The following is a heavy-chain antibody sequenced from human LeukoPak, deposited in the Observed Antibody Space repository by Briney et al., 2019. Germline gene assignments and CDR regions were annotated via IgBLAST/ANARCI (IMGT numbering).Heavy chain of an antibody. CDR1: GYTFSSYG. J-gene: IGHJ4*02. Sequence: GASVKVSCKASGYTFSSYGISWVRQAPGQGLEWMGWISVYNGNTNYVQKLQGRVTMTTDTSTSTAYMELRSLRSDDTAVYYCARVFGPAAAGQGPFDYWGQGTLVTVSS. D-gene: IGHD6-13*01. V-gene: IGHV1-18*01. CDR2: ISVYNGNT. CDR3: ARVFGPAAAGQGPFDY.